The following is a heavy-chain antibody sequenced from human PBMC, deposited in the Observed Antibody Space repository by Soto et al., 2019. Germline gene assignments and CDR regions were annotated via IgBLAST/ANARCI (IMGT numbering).Heavy chain of an antibody. D-gene: IGHD4-4*01. V-gene: IGHV4-31*03. CDR1: GGSICSGAYY. CDR3: EGVGGAGYSLDY. Sequence: TLSLTCTVSGGSICSGAYYWSWIRQQPKKGLEWIGSIYYSGSTYYNPSLKSRVTISVDTSKNQFSLKLNSVTAADTAVYYCEGVGGAGYSLDYWGQGTLVTVS. J-gene: IGHJ4*02. CDR2: IYYSGST.